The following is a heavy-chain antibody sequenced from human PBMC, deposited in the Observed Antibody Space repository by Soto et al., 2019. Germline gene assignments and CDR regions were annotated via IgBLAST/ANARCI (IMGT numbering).Heavy chain of an antibody. J-gene: IGHJ1*01. V-gene: IGHV1-2*06. Sequence: GASVKVSCKASGYIFTDYYMHWVRQAPGQELGWMGRINPNSGGTNYAQKFQGRVTMTSDTSISTTYTELSSLTSEDTATYYCARAPLGIIVAPDFWGQGTLVTVSS. D-gene: IGHD3-22*01. CDR2: INPNSGGT. CDR1: GYIFTDYY. CDR3: ARAPLGIIVAPDF.